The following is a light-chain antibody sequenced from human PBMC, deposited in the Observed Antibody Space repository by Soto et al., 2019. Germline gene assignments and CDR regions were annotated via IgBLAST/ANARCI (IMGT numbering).Light chain of an antibody. CDR1: QSVSSY. J-gene: IGKJ5*01. V-gene: IGKV3-11*01. CDR2: DAS. Sequence: EIVLTQFPAALSLSPGEGATLSCRASQSVSSYLAWYQQKPGQGPRLLIYDASNRATGIPARFSGSGSGTDFTLTISSLEPEDSAVYHCQQRSNWPSITFGQGTRLEIK. CDR3: QQRSNWPSIT.